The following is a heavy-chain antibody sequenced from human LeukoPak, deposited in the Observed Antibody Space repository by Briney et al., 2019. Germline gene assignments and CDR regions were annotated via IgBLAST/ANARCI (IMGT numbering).Heavy chain of an antibody. CDR2: ISAYNGNT. CDR3: AREGYGDNVGNWFDP. CDR1: GHTFTSYG. Sequence: ASVKVSCKASGHTFTSYGISWVRQAPGQGLEWMGWISAYNGNTNYAQKLQGRVTMTTDTSTSTAYMELRSLRSDDTAVYYCAREGYGDNVGNWFDPWGQGTLVTVSS. V-gene: IGHV1-18*01. J-gene: IGHJ5*02. D-gene: IGHD4-17*01.